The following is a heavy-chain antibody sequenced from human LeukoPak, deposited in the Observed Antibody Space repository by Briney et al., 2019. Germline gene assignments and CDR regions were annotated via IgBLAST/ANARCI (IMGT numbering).Heavy chain of an antibody. CDR1: GGSISSYY. D-gene: IGHD3-3*01. J-gene: IGHJ6*03. CDR3: ARVPFGFWRGYQGGYYYYMDV. V-gene: IGHV4-59*01. CDR2: IYYSGST. Sequence: SETLSLTCTVSGGSISSYYWSWIRQPPGKGLEWIGYIYYSGSTNYNPSLKSRVTISVDTSKNQFSLKLSSVTAADTAVYYCARVPFGFWRGYQGGYYYYMDVWGKGTTVTVS.